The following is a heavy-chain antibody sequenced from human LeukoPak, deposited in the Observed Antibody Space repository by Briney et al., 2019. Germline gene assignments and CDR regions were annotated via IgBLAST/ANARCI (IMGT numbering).Heavy chain of an antibody. J-gene: IGHJ3*02. Sequence: ASVKVSCKVSGYTLTELSMHWVRQAPGKGLEWMGGFDPEDGETTYAQKFQGRVTMTEDTSTDTAYMELSSLRSEDTAVYYCATHCSSTSCYTGAFDIWGQGTMVTVSS. CDR1: GYTLTELS. CDR3: ATHCSSTSCYTGAFDI. V-gene: IGHV1-24*01. CDR2: FDPEDGET. D-gene: IGHD2-2*02.